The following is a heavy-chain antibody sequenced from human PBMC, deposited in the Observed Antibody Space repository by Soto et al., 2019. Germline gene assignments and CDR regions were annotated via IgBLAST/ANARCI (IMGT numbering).Heavy chain of an antibody. CDR2: INHSGST. Sequence: SETLSLTCAVYGGSFSGYYWSWIRQPPGKGLEWIGEINHSGSTNYNPSLKSRVTISVDTSKNQFSLKLSSVTAADTAVYYCARSFWSGSYYYYMDVWGKGTTVTVSS. CDR1: GGSFSGYY. J-gene: IGHJ6*03. V-gene: IGHV4-34*01. D-gene: IGHD3-3*01. CDR3: ARSFWSGSYYYYMDV.